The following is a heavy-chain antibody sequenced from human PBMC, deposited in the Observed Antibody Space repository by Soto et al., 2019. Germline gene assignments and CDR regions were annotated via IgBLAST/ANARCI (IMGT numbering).Heavy chain of an antibody. CDR1: GFTVSSTY. CDR2: IDSGGRT. Sequence: PGGSLRLSCAASGFTVSSTYLSWVRQAPGKGLEWVAVIDSGGRTYYADSLKGRFTISRDNSKNTLYLQMNSLRAEDTAVYYCARGWEIVLVPAAMPFDYWGQGTLVTVSS. CDR3: ARGWEIVLVPAAMPFDY. V-gene: IGHV3-66*01. D-gene: IGHD2-2*01. J-gene: IGHJ4*02.